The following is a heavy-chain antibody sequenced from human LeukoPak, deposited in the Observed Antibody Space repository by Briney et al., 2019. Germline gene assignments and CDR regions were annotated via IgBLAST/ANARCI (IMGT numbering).Heavy chain of an antibody. Sequence: SQTLSLTCTVSGGSISSGSYYWSWIRQPAGKGLEWIGRIYTSGSTNYNPSLKSRVTISVDTSKNQFSLELSSVTAADTAVYYCARLNIVVVPAASPYYYYYMDVWGKGTTVTVSS. J-gene: IGHJ6*03. D-gene: IGHD2-2*01. CDR1: GGSISSGSYY. V-gene: IGHV4-61*02. CDR2: IYTSGST. CDR3: ARLNIVVVPAASPYYYYYMDV.